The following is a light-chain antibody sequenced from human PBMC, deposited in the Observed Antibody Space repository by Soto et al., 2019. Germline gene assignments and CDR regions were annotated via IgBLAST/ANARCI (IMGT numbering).Light chain of an antibody. CDR2: KVS. CDR1: QSLAYIDGNTY. CDR3: MHGTHWPPST. V-gene: IGKV2-30*01. J-gene: IGKJ2*01. Sequence: EVVMTQSPLSLPVTLGQPASISCRSSQSLAYIDGNTYLSWFQQRPGQSPRRLIYKVSNRDSGAPDTSSGRGSGTHFTLTAGRVAAEEVGVYYCMHGTHWPPSTFGQATKLEIK.